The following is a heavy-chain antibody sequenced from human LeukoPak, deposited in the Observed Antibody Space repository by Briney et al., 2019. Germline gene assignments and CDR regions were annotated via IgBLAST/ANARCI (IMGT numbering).Heavy chain of an antibody. V-gene: IGHV4-34*01. J-gene: IGHJ6*02. CDR1: GGSFSGYY. CDR2: INHSGST. CDR3: ARDGYNLKYYYYYGMDV. Sequence: SETLSLTCAVYGGSFSGYYWSWIRQPPGKGLEWIGEINHSGSTNYNPSLKSRVTMSVDTSKNQFSLKLSSVTAADTAVYYCARDGYNLKYYYYYGMDVWGQGTTVTVSS. D-gene: IGHD5-24*01.